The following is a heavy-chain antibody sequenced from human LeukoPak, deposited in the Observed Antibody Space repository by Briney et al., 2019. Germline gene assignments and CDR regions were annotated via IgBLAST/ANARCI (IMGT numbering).Heavy chain of an antibody. J-gene: IGHJ4*02. D-gene: IGHD5-18*01. CDR1: GFTFDDYA. V-gene: IGHV3-43D*03. CDR2: ISWDGGST. CDR3: AKGYGYGYDY. Sequence: GGSLRLSCAASGFTFDDYAMHWVRQAPGKGLGWVSLISWDGGSTYYADSVKGRFTISRDNSKNSLYLQMNSLRAEDTALYYCAKGYGYGYDYWGQGTLVTVSS.